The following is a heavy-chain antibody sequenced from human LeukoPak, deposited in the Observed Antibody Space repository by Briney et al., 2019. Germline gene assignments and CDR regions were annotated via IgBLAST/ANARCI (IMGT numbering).Heavy chain of an antibody. CDR1: GGSFSGYY. J-gene: IGHJ4*02. CDR3: AGVRRYGPESRHSSTKYSGNY. Sequence: SETLSLTCAVYGGSFSGYYWSWIRQPPGKGLEWIGEINHSGSTNYNPSLKSRVTISVDTSKNQFSLKLSSVTAADTAVYYCAGVRRYGPESRHSSTKYSGNYWGQGTLVTVSS. V-gene: IGHV4-34*01. CDR2: INHSGST. D-gene: IGHD2-2*01.